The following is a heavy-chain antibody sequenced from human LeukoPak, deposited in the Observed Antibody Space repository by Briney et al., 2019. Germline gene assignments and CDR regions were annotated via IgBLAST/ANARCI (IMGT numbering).Heavy chain of an antibody. CDR2: INPSGGST. J-gene: IGHJ4*02. Sequence: ASVKVSCKASGYTFTSYYMHWVRQAPGQGLEWMGIINPSGGSTTYTQEFQGRVTMTTDTSTSTAYMELRSLRSDDTAVYYCARDGGSMSRVDYWGQGTLVTVSS. CDR1: GYTFTSYY. V-gene: IGHV1-46*01. D-gene: IGHD3-10*01. CDR3: ARDGGSMSRVDY.